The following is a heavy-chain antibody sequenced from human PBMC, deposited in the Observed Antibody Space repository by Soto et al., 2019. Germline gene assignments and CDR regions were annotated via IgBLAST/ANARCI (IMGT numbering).Heavy chain of an antibody. CDR3: ARESDYGGNSDYFDY. D-gene: IGHD4-17*01. Sequence: ASVKVSCKASGYTFTGYYMHWVRQAPGQGLEWMGWINPNSGGTNYAQKFQGRVTMTRDTSISTAYMELSRLRSDDTAVYYCARESDYGGNSDYFDYWGKGTLVTVSS. CDR2: INPNSGGT. J-gene: IGHJ4*02. CDR1: GYTFTGYY. V-gene: IGHV1-2*02.